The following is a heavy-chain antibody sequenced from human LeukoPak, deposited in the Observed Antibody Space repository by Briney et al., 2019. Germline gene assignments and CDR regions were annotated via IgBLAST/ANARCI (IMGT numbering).Heavy chain of an antibody. CDR1: XXXXSXXA. D-gene: IGHD5-18*01. J-gene: IGHJ4*02. CDR3: AKDHWEVHSYGPPPIDY. V-gene: IGHV3-23*01. CDR2: XXGSGGST. Sequence: GGSLRLSCAXSXXXXSXXAMSWVXQXXXXXXXXXXXXXGSGGSTYYADSVKGRFTISRDNSKNPLYLQMNSLRAEDTAVYYCAKDHWEVHSYGPPPIDYWGQGTLVTVSS.